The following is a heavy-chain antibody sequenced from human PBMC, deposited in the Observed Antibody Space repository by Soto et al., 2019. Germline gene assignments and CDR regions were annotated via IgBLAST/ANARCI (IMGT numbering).Heavy chain of an antibody. J-gene: IGHJ6*02. CDR2: IWYDGSNK. D-gene: IGHD6-6*01. CDR1: GFTFSSYG. V-gene: IGHV3-33*01. CDR3: ARELEHIADRPPYYYYYGMDV. Sequence: GGSLRLSCAASGFTFSSYGMHWVRQAPGKGLEWVAVIWYDGSNKYYADSVKGRFTITRDKSKNTLYLQMNSLRAEDTAVYYCARELEHIADRPPYYYYYGMDVWGQGTTVTVSS.